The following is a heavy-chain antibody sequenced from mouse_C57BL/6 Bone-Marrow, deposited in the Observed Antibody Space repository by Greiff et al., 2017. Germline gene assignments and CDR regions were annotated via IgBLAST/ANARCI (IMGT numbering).Heavy chain of an antibody. CDR1: GYTFTGYW. D-gene: IGHD1-1*01. CDR2: ILPGSGST. Sequence: QVQLQESGAELMKPGASVKLSCKATGYTFTGYWIEWVKQRPGHGLEWIGEILPGSGSTNHNEKFKGKATFTADTSSNTAYMQLSSLTTEDSAIYYCATDYYGSSYWYFDVWGTGTTVTVSS. V-gene: IGHV1-9*01. J-gene: IGHJ1*03. CDR3: ATDYYGSSYWYFDV.